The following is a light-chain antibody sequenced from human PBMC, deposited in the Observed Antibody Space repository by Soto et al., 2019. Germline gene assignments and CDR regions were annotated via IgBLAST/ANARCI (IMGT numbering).Light chain of an antibody. Sequence: DIQMTQSPSTLSASVGDRVTITCRASQSIRSWLAWYQQKPGKAPKVLIYDASSLESGVPSRFSGSVSGTEFTLTISSLQPDDVATYYCQQYNPWWTFGQGTKVEIK. CDR1: QSIRSW. J-gene: IGKJ1*01. CDR2: DAS. V-gene: IGKV1-5*01. CDR3: QQYNPWWT.